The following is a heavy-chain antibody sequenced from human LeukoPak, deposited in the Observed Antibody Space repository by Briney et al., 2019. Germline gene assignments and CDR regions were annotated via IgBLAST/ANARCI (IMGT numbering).Heavy chain of an antibody. J-gene: IGHJ4*02. Sequence: PSETLSLTCAVSGGSISSGGYSWSWIRQPPVKGLEWIGYIYHSGSTYYNPSLKSRVTISVDRSKNQFSLKLSSVTAADTAVYYCARGTSYPIGNVELLGEFDYWGQGTLVTVSS. CDR1: GGSISSGGYS. CDR2: IYHSGST. CDR3: ARGTSYPIGNVELLGEFDY. V-gene: IGHV4-30-2*01. D-gene: IGHD2-2*01.